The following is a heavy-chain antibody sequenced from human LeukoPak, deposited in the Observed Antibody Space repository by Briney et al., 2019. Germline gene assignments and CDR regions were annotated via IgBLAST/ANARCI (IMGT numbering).Heavy chain of an antibody. D-gene: IGHD6-13*01. CDR1: GFTFSSYS. CDR2: ISSSSSYI. Sequence: PGGSLRLSCAASGFTFSSYSMNWVRQAPGKGLEWVSSISSSSSYIYYADSVKGRFTISRDNAKNSLYLQMNSLRAEDTAVYYCARDLHSPRAFDNWGQGTMVTVSS. V-gene: IGHV3-21*01. CDR3: ARDLHSPRAFDN. J-gene: IGHJ3*02.